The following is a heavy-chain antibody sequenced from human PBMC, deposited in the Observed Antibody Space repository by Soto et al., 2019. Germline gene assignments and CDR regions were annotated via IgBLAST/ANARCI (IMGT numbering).Heavy chain of an antibody. D-gene: IGHD6-19*01. Sequence: QVQLVQSGAEVKKPGASVKVSCKASGYTFTSYGISWVRQAPGQGLEWMGWTSAYNGNTNYAQKLQGRVTMTTDTPTSTAYMELRRLRSDDTAVYYCARRQWLVGGYYYGMDVWGQGTTVTVSS. V-gene: IGHV1-18*01. CDR2: TSAYNGNT. CDR1: GYTFTSYG. J-gene: IGHJ6*02. CDR3: ARRQWLVGGYYYGMDV.